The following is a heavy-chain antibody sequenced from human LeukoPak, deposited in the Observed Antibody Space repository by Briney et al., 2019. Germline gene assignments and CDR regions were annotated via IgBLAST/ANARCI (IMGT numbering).Heavy chain of an antibody. CDR3: ARGRDYYYYFMDV. CDR2: TSAYNGNA. Sequence: ASVKVSCKASGYTFTSYGISWVRQAPGQGLEWMGWTSAYNGNANYAQKFQGRVTMTRNTSISTAYMELSSLRSEDTAVYYCARGRDYYYYFMDVWGKGTTVSVSS. CDR1: GYTFTSYG. J-gene: IGHJ6*03. V-gene: IGHV1-18*01.